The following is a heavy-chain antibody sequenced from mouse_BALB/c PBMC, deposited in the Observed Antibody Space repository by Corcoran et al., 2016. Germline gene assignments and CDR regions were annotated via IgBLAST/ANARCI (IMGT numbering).Heavy chain of an antibody. V-gene: IGHV1-26*01. CDR3: ARGGSTMITTWFAY. J-gene: IGHJ3*01. CDR2: INPYNGAT. D-gene: IGHD2-4*01. Sequence: EVQLQQSGPELVKPGASVKISCKASGYSFTGYYMHWVKQSHVKSLEWIGRINPYNGATSYNQNFKDKASLTVDKSSSTAYMELHSLTSEDSAVYYCARGGSTMITTWFAYWGQGTLVTVSA. CDR1: GYSFTGYY.